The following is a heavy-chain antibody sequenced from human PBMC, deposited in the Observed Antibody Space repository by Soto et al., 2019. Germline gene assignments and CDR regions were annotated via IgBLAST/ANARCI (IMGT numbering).Heavy chain of an antibody. D-gene: IGHD4-4*01. CDR2: IYSDGTT. CDR3: ARAPTITTNYDS. CDR1: GIFVSTNY. Sequence: PGGSLRLFCAASGIFVSTNYLSWVRQAPGKGLEWVSIIYSDGTTHYADTVKDRFTISRDDSTNTLFLQMNSLRAEDTAMYYCARAPTITTNYDSWGQGTLVTVSS. V-gene: IGHV3-66*01. J-gene: IGHJ4*02.